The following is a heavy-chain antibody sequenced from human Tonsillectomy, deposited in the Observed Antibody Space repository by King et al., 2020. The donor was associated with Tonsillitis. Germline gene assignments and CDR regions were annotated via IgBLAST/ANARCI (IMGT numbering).Heavy chain of an antibody. D-gene: IGHD3-22*01. CDR3: ARPQYYYDSSGYLGYFDY. V-gene: IGHV3-53*01. CDR1: GFTVSNNY. CDR2: IYSGGIT. J-gene: IGHJ4*02. Sequence: VQLVESGGGLIQPGGSLRLSCAASGFTVSNNYMSWVRQAPGKGLEWVSVIYSGGITYYADSVKGRFTISRDNSKNTLYLQMNSLRAEHTAVYYCARPQYYYDSSGYLGYFDYWGQGTLVTVSS.